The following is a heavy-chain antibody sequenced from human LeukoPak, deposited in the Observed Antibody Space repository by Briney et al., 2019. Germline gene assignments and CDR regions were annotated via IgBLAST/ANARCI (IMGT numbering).Heavy chain of an antibody. J-gene: IGHJ3*02. CDR1: GFTVSSNY. CDR2: IYSGGST. CDR3: ARDSPYSDYLIGGAFNI. Sequence: GGSLRLSCAASGFTVSSNYMSWVRQAPGKGLEWVSVIYSGGSTYYAGSVKGRFTISRDNSENTLYLQMNSLRAEDTAVYYCARDSPYSDYLIGGAFNIWGQGTMVTVSS. V-gene: IGHV3-66*01. D-gene: IGHD4-11*01.